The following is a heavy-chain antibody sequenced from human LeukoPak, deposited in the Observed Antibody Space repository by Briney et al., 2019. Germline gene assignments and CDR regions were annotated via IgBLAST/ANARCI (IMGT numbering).Heavy chain of an antibody. CDR2: IYPGDSDT. D-gene: IGHD4-17*01. Sequence: KPGGSLRLSCKGSGYSFTSYWIGWVRQMPGKGLEWMGIIYPGDSDTRYSPSFQGQVTISADKSISTAYLQWSSLEASDTAMYYCATDLYGDSFDYWGQGTLVTVSS. CDR1: GYSFTSYW. CDR3: ATDLYGDSFDY. V-gene: IGHV5-51*01. J-gene: IGHJ4*02.